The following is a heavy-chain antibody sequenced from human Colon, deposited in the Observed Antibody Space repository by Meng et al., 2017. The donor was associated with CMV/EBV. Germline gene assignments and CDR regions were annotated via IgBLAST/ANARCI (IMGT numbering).Heavy chain of an antibody. CDR1: RGSVNSGSYH. J-gene: IGHJ5*02. D-gene: IGHD3-3*01. CDR2: IDHTGTT. V-gene: IGHV4-61*01. Sequence: GSLRLSCSVSRGSVNSGSYHGTWIRQAPGKGLEWIGYIDHTGTTEFNPALTSRLTMSVDTSKHQFSLTLTSVTAADTCVYYCARAFWSGYCVFDPWGQGTVVTVSS. CDR3: ARAFWSGYCVFDP.